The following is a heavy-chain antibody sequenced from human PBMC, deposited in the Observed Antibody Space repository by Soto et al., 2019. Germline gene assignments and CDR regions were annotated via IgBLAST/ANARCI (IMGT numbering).Heavy chain of an antibody. D-gene: IGHD2-21*02. V-gene: IGHV4-59*08. CDR3: VRHTCPIDCYSLGY. J-gene: IGHJ4*02. CDR1: GGSISSYF. Sequence: SSETLSLTCTVSGGSISSYFWSWIRQPPGKGLEWIGYIFYSGSTNYNPSLKSRVTISVDTSKNQFSLYLQMNSLRAEDTAVYYCVRHTCPIDCYSLGYWGLGTLVTVSS. CDR2: IFYSGST.